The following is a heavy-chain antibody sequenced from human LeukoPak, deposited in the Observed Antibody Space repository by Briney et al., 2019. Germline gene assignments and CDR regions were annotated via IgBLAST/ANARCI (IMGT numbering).Heavy chain of an antibody. CDR3: ARSWGDYYDSSGYYSDY. J-gene: IGHJ4*02. CDR2: ISAYNGNT. CDR1: GYTFTSYG. D-gene: IGHD3-22*01. Sequence: ASVKVSCKASGYTFTSYGISWVRQAPGQGLEWMGWISAYNGNTNYAQKLQGRVTMTTDTSTSTAYMELRSLRSDDTAVYYCARSWGDYYDSSGYYSDYWGQGTLVTVSS. V-gene: IGHV1-18*01.